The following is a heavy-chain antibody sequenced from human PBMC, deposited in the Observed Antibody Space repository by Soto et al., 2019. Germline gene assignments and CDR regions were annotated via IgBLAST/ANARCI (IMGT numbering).Heavy chain of an antibody. D-gene: IGHD6-13*01. CDR1: GFTFSSYW. J-gene: IGHJ6*02. CDR3: ARKGSHSSSWYSPSGYYYYGMDV. Sequence: EVQLVESGGGLVQPGGSLRLSCAASGFTFSSYWMSWVRQAPGKGLEWVANIKQDGSEKYYVDSVKGRFTISRDNAKNSLYLQMNSLRAEDTAVYYCARKGSHSSSWYSPSGYYYYGMDVWGQGTTVTVSS. V-gene: IGHV3-7*01. CDR2: IKQDGSEK.